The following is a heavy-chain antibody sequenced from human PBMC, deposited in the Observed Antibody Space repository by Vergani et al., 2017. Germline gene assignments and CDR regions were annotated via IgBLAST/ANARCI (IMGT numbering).Heavy chain of an antibody. J-gene: IGHJ6*02. CDR3: AREMGSGYDDNYYYYGMDV. V-gene: IGHV1-69*18. Sequence: QVQLVQSGAEVKKPGSSVKVSCKASGGTFSSYAISWVRQAPGQGLEWMGRIIPIFGTANYAQKFQGRVTLTADESTSTAYMELSSLRSEDTAVYYCAREMGSGYDDNYYYYGMDVWGQGTTVTVSS. CDR2: IIPIFGTA. D-gene: IGHD5-12*01. CDR1: GGTFSSYA.